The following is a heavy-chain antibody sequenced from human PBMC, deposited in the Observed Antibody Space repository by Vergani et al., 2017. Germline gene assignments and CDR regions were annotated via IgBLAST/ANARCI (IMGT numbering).Heavy chain of an antibody. D-gene: IGHD3-22*01. J-gene: IGHJ4*02. V-gene: IGHV4-39*01. CDR2: MDYNGRA. CDR1: GGSFFNSRYY. Sequence: QVQLQESGPGLVKPSQTLSLTCSVTGGSFFNSRYYCGWIRQPPGKGLEWIGCMDYNGRAYYTPSLRRRVAISIDTSKMQFSLKLYSLTAADTAIYYCARHVNQDYYNDSEYFDYWGLGTLVTVSS. CDR3: ARHVNQDYYNDSEYFDY.